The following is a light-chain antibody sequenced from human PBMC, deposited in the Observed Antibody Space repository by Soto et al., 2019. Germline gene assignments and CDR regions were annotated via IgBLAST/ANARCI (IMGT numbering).Light chain of an antibody. V-gene: IGKV3-11*01. J-gene: IGKJ5*01. CDR2: DAS. CDR3: QPRSNWPRSIT. CDR1: QSVSSY. Sequence: EIVLTQSPATLSLSPGERATLSCRASQSVSSYLAWYQQKPGQAPRLLIYDASNRATGIPARFSGSGSGTDFTLTISSLEPEDFAVYYCQPRSNWPRSITFGQGTRVEIK.